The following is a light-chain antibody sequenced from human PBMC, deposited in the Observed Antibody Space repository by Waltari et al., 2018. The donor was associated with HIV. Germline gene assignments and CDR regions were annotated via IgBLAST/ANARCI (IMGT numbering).Light chain of an antibody. CDR2: DVT. Sequence: QSALTQPASVSGSPGQSITISCTGTSSDIGAYNYVSWYQHHPGKAPKLIIYDVTNRPSGVSNPFSVSKSGNTASLTISGLQAEDESDYYCTSYTSSSTLVFGGGTKLTVL. CDR1: SSDIGAYNY. J-gene: IGLJ2*01. V-gene: IGLV2-14*03. CDR3: TSYTSSSTLV.